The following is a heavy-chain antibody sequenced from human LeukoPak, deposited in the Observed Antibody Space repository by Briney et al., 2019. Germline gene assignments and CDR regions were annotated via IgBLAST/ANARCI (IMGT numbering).Heavy chain of an antibody. CDR1: GYTFTGYY. CDR3: ARDQGYSYDFLFY. CDR2: INPNSGGT. D-gene: IGHD5-18*01. J-gene: IGHJ4*02. Sequence: GASVKVSCKASGYTFTGYYMHWVRQAPGQGLEWMGWINPNSGGTNYAQKFQGRVTMTRDTSISTAYMELSRLRSDDTAVYYCARDQGYSYDFLFYWGQGTLVTVSS. V-gene: IGHV1-2*02.